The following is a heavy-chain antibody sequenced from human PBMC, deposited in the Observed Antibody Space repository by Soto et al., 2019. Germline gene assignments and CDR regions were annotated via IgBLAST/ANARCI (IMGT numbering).Heavy chain of an antibody. D-gene: IGHD1-26*01. CDR1: GFSFSSFA. J-gene: IGHJ6*04. CDR2: IGDSGAST. Sequence: EVLLLESGGGLVQPGGSLRLSCEASGFSFSSFAMNWVRQAPGKGLKWVSAIGDSGASTYYADSVKGRFTISRDNSRNTLYLQLNSLRAEDTAVYYCAKGVELDVWGNGTTVTVSS. CDR3: AKGVELDV. V-gene: IGHV3-23*01.